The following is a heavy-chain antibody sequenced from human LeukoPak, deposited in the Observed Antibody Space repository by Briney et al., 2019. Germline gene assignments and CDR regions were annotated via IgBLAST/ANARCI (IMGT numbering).Heavy chain of an antibody. CDR1: GVSISSNLW. CDR3: ARRAFAYYHSYYYYYMDV. Sequence: SETLSLTCAVSGVSISSNLWWTWVRQPPGKGLEWIAEIHHSGSINYNPSLKSRVTISVDTSKNQFSLKLSSVTAADTAVYYCARRAFAYYHSYYYYYMDVWGKGTTVTVSS. D-gene: IGHD3-22*01. V-gene: IGHV4-4*02. CDR2: IHHSGSI. J-gene: IGHJ6*03.